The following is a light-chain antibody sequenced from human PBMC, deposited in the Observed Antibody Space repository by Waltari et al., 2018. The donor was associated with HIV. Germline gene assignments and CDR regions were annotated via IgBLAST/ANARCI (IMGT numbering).Light chain of an antibody. CDR1: SSHVGGYQH. J-gene: IGLJ1*01. CDR2: DVT. CDR3: NSYAGNNKGV. Sequence: QSALPQPPSASGSPGQSAPIPCTGTSSHVGGYQHLSWYQQHPCKAPNLLIYDVTKRPSGVPDRFSGSKSGNTASLTVSGLQAEDEADYYCNSYAGNNKGVFGTGTKVTVL. V-gene: IGLV2-8*01.